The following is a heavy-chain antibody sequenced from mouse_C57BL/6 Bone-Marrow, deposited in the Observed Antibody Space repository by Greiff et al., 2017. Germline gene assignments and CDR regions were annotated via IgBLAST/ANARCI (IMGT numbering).Heavy chain of an antibody. Sequence: EVKLMESGGDLVKPGGSLKLSCAASGFTFSSYGMSWVRQTPDKRLEWVATISSGGSYTYYPDSVKGRFTISRDNAKNTLYLQMRSLKSEDTAMYYCASLGFSYAMDYWGQGTSVTVSS. D-gene: IGHD4-1*01. V-gene: IGHV5-6*01. CDR1: GFTFSSYG. CDR3: ASLGFSYAMDY. J-gene: IGHJ4*01. CDR2: ISSGGSYT.